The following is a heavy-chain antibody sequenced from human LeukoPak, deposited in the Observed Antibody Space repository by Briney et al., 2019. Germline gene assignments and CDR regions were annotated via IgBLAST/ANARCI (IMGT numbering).Heavy chain of an antibody. J-gene: IGHJ4*02. CDR3: ARAIAAAGTQYYFDY. CDR2: INHSGST. D-gene: IGHD6-13*01. Sequence: SETLSLTCAVYGGSFSGYYWSWIRQPPGKGLEWIGEINHSGSTNYNPSLKSRVTISVDTSKSQFSLKLSSVTAADTAVYYCARAIAAAGTQYYFDYWGQGTLVTVSS. CDR1: GGSFSGYY. V-gene: IGHV4-34*01.